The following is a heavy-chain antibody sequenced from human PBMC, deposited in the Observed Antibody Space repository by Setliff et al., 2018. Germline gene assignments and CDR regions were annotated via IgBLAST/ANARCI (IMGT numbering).Heavy chain of an antibody. CDR1: GVSISSYY. V-gene: IGHV4-59*01. Sequence: PSETLSLTCNVSGVSISSYYWSWIRQAPGKGLESLGYIQNSGGINYNPSLKSRVTISVDTSTNQFSLKLTSVTAADTAVYYCARLSWNGLRYFGLDVWGKGTTVTVSS. J-gene: IGHJ6*04. D-gene: IGHD3-3*01. CDR2: IQNSGGI. CDR3: ARLSWNGLRYFGLDV.